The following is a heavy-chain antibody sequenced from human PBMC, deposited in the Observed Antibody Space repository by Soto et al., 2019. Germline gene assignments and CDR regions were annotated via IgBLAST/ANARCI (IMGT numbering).Heavy chain of an antibody. Sequence: QVQLVQSGAEVKKPGSSVTVSCKASGGTFSSYTISWVRQAPGQGLEWMGGIIPIFGTANYAQKFQGRVTIIADEYTSTASIELSTLRSEDPAVYYCARGKHRWIQLCYFDLWGRGTLVTVSS. CDR1: GGTFSSYT. V-gene: IGHV1-69*12. J-gene: IGHJ2*01. CDR2: IIPIFGTA. CDR3: ARGKHRWIQLCYFDL. D-gene: IGHD5-18*01.